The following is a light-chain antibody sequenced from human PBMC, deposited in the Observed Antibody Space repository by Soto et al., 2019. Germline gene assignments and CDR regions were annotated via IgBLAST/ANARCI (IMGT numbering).Light chain of an antibody. Sequence: DVVMTQSPLSLPVTPGEPASISCRSSQSLLHSNGYNYLDWYLQKPGQSPQLLIYLGSNRASGVPDRLSGSGSGTDFTLKISRVEAEDVGVYYCMQALQTTWTFGQGTKVDIX. J-gene: IGKJ1*01. CDR3: MQALQTTWT. CDR2: LGS. V-gene: IGKV2-28*01. CDR1: QSLLHSNGYNY.